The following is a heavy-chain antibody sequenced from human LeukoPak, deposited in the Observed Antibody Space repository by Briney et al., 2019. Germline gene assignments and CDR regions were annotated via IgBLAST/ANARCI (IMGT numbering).Heavy chain of an antibody. Sequence: ASVKVSCKASGYTFTGYYMHWVRQAPGQGLEWMGWISAYNGNTNYAQKLQGRVTMTTDTSTSTAYMELRSLRSDDTAVYYCARDRGVVRGVIMGYYYGMDVWGQGTTVTVSS. D-gene: IGHD3-10*01. V-gene: IGHV1-18*04. CDR2: ISAYNGNT. CDR1: GYTFTGYY. J-gene: IGHJ6*02. CDR3: ARDRGVVRGVIMGYYYGMDV.